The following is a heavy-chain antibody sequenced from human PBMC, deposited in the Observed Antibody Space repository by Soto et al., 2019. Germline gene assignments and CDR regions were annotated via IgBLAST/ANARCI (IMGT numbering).Heavy chain of an antibody. CDR2: IYDNGIT. Sequence: QVPLQESGPGLVKPSQTLSLTCNVSGGSISGGRYYWNWIRQHPGKGLEWIGNIYDNGITYYNPSIKSRVIISEDTSKNQFSLRLSSVTAADTAVYYCTRERGFGMDVWGQGTTVTVSS. CDR1: GGSISGGRYY. J-gene: IGHJ6*02. CDR3: TRERGFGMDV. V-gene: IGHV4-31*03.